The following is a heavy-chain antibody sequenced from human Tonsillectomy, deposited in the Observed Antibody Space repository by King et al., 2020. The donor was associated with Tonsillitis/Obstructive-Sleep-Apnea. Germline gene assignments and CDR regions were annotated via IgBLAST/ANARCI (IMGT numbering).Heavy chain of an antibody. CDR2: SRPYNGDT. J-gene: IGHJ1*01. V-gene: IGHV1-18*01. CDR1: GYTFTNYD. D-gene: IGHD3-22*01. Sequence: GQLVQSGAEVKKPGASVKVSCKASGYTFTNYDITWVRQAPGQGLEWMGWSRPYNGDTNYAQKLQGRVTMTSDTSTSTAYMELRSLRSDDTAVYYCARDYYDRSGYSHGYFQHWGQGTLVTVSS. CDR3: ARDYYDRSGYSHGYFQH.